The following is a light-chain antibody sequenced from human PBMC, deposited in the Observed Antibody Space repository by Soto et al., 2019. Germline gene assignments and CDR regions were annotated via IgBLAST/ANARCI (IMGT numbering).Light chain of an antibody. J-gene: IGKJ1*01. CDR1: QSISTF. CDR2: AAS. Sequence: DIQMTQSPSSLSASVGDRVTITCRASQSISTFFNWYQQKPGKAPKLLNYAASNLQSGIPSRFSGSGSGTEFTLPITSLQSEDSATYHLQHTYNIPLTFGQGTKVEIK. CDR3: QHTYNIPLT. V-gene: IGKV1-39*01.